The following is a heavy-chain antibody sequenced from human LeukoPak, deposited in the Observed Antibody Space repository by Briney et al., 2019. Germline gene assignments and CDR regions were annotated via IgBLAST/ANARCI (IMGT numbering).Heavy chain of an antibody. V-gene: IGHV3-30*18. Sequence: GRSLRLSCAASGFTFSSYGMHWVRQAPGKGLEWVAVISYDGSNKYYADSVKGRFTISRDNSKNTLYLQMNSLRAEDTAVYYCAKDQEDCGGDCYSPLDYWGQGTLVTVSS. CDR2: ISYDGSNK. J-gene: IGHJ4*02. CDR3: AKDQEDCGGDCYSPLDY. D-gene: IGHD2-21*02. CDR1: GFTFSSYG.